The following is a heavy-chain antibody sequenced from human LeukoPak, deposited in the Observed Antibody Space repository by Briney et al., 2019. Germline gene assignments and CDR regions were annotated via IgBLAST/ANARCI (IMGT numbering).Heavy chain of an antibody. CDR1: GFTFSSSG. D-gene: IGHD3-10*01. V-gene: IGHV3-23*01. CDR3: ARGRNYYGSGSYGGNWFDP. Sequence: PGGSLRLSCAASGFTFSSSGMTWVRQVPGKGLEWVASISGSGSNTYYTDSAKGRFTVSRDNSKNTLYLQMNSLRAEDTAVYYCARGRNYYGSGSYGGNWFDPWGQGTLVTVSS. CDR2: ISGSGSNT. J-gene: IGHJ5*02.